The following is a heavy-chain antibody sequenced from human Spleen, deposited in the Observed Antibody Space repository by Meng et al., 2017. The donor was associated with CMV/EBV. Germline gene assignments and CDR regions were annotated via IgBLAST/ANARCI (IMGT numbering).Heavy chain of an antibody. V-gene: IGHV4-59*01. CDR3: ARVVPATIFDY. Sequence: SETLSLTCTVSGGSITSYYWSWLRQAPRKGLEWIGYVYYSGSTNYNPSLKSRVSISVDTSKNQFSLRLSSETAADTAVYFCARVVPATIFDYWGQGTLVTVSS. J-gene: IGHJ4*02. CDR2: VYYSGST. CDR1: GGSITSYY. D-gene: IGHD2-2*01.